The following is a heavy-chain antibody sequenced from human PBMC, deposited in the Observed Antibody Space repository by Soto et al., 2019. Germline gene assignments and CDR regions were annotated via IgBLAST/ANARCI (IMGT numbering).Heavy chain of an antibody. J-gene: IGHJ6*04. CDR2: IDNAGTDS. CDR3: ARGWFGPDV. V-gene: IGHV3-74*01. D-gene: IGHD3-10*01. Sequence: EVQLVESGGGLVQPGGSLRLSCAASGFTLSGRSMHWVRQAPGKWLVWVSGIDNAGTDSTYADSVQGRFTSSRDNAKNTLYLQMNSLRVADTAVYYCARGWFGPDVWGKGTRVTVSS. CDR1: GFTLSGRS.